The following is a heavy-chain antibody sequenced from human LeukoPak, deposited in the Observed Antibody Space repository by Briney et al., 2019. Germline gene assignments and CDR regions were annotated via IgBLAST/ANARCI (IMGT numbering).Heavy chain of an antibody. CDR3: ATDKQLLVPTNHPPTYGMDV. CDR2: FDPEDGET. J-gene: IGHJ6*04. Sequence: GASVKVSCKVSGYTLTELSMHWVRQAPGKGLEWMGGFDPEDGETIYAQKFQGRVTMTEGTSTDTAYMELSSLRSEDTAVYYCATDKQLLVPTNHPPTYGMDVWGKGTTVTVSS. D-gene: IGHD2-15*01. CDR1: GYTLTELS. V-gene: IGHV1-24*01.